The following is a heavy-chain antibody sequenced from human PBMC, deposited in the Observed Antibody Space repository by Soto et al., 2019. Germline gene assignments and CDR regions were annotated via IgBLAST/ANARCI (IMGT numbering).Heavy chain of an antibody. V-gene: IGHV2-5*02. CDR3: PDRLTPPYYYAGSDEHHVFDN. J-gene: IGHJ3*02. D-gene: IGHD3-22*01. CDR2: SYWDDDK. Sequence: QITLKESGPTLVKPAQTLTLTCTFSGFSLSSTGVAVGWIRQPPGKALEWLARSYWDDDKRYSPSLKSRLTIAKDTNDSQVVLRSTNMDPVDTATYYCPDRLTPPYYYAGSDEHHVFDNWGEGTVVTVSS. CDR1: GFSLSSTGVA.